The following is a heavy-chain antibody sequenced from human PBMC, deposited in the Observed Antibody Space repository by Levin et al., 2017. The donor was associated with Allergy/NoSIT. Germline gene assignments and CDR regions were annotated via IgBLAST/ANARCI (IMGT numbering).Heavy chain of an antibody. D-gene: IGHD3-22*01. CDR2: INHSGGT. CDR3: ARGQPSDYYDRNGFYSLFDY. V-gene: IGHV4-34*01. J-gene: IGHJ4*02. Sequence: SETLSLTCAVYGGSFTAFYWSWIRQTPGKGLEWIGEINHSGGTNYNPSLTSRVTISVDTSNNQFSLNVRSVTAADTAVYYCARGQPSDYYDRNGFYSLFDYWGQGTLVTVSS. CDR1: GGSFTAFY.